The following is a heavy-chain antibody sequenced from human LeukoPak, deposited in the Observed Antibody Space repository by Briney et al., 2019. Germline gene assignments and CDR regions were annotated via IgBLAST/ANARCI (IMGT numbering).Heavy chain of an antibody. CDR1: GGSISSNSYY. D-gene: IGHD1-1*01. CDR2: IYYSGST. V-gene: IGHV4-39*07. CDR3: ARTTEEDY. J-gene: IGHJ4*02. Sequence: PSETLSLTCAVSGGSISSNSYYWGWIRQPPGKGLEWIGSIYYSGSTYYNPSLKSRVTISVDTSKNQFSLKLSSVTAADTAVYYCARTTEEDYWGQGTLVTVSS.